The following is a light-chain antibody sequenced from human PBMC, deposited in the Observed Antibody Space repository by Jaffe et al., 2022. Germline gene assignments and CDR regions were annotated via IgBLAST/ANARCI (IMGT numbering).Light chain of an antibody. Sequence: EIVMTQSPGTLSVSPGERATLSCRASQSIGSNLAWYQQKPGQAPRLLIYATSTRATAIPARFSGSGSGTEFTLTISSLQSEDFAVYYCQQYNNWPPWTFGQGTKVEIK. CDR3: QQYNNWPPWT. J-gene: IGKJ1*01. CDR2: ATS. V-gene: IGKV3-15*01. CDR1: QSIGSN.